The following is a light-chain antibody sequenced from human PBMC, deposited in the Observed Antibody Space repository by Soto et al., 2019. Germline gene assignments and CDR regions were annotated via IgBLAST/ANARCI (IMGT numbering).Light chain of an antibody. CDR1: QGIKND. J-gene: IGKJ1*01. V-gene: IGKV1-6*01. CDR2: AAS. Sequence: AIQMTQSPSSLSASVGDRVTITCRASQGIKNDLGWYQQKPGKAPKLLIYAASSLQSGVPSRFSGIGSGRDFTLTISSLQPEDFATYYCLQDYTYPRTFGQGTKVDIK. CDR3: LQDYTYPRT.